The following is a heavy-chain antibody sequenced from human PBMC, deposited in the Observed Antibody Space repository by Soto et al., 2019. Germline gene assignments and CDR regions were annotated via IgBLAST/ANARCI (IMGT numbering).Heavy chain of an antibody. J-gene: IGHJ6*02. Sequence: GASVKVSCKASGYTFTSYGISWVRQAPGQGLEWMGWISAYNGNTNYAQKLQGRVTMTTDTSTSTAYMELRSLRSDDTAVYYCARISYDILTDYYYYGMDVWGQGTTVTVSS. V-gene: IGHV1-18*01. CDR1: GYTFTSYG. D-gene: IGHD3-9*01. CDR2: ISAYNGNT. CDR3: ARISYDILTDYYYYGMDV.